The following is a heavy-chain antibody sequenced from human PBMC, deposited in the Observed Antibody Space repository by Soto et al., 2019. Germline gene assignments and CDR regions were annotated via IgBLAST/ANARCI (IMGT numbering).Heavy chain of an antibody. CDR3: ARGAATVPPGWFDP. CDR1: GYSISSGYY. CDR2: IYHSGST. V-gene: IGHV4-38-2*01. D-gene: IGHD2-15*01. Sequence: SETLSLTCAVSGYSISSGYYWGWIRQTPGKGLEWIASIYHSGSTYYNPSLKSRVTISVDTSKNQFSLKLTSVTAADTAVYYCARGAATVPPGWFDPWGQGIMDAVSS. J-gene: IGHJ5*02.